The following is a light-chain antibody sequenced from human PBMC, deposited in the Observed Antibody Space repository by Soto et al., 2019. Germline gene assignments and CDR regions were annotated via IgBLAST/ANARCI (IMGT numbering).Light chain of an antibody. J-gene: IGKJ2*01. Sequence: EIVLTQSPGTLSLSPGERATLSCRASQSVSSNYLAWYQQKPGQPPMLLIYGASARATGIPDRFSGSGSGTDFTLTSSRLEPEDFAVYYCQQFLSSPYIFGQGTKLGIQ. CDR2: GAS. CDR1: QSVSSNY. V-gene: IGKV3-20*01. CDR3: QQFLSSPYI.